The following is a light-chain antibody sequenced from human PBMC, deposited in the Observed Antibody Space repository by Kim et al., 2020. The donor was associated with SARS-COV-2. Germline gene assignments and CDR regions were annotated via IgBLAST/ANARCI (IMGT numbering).Light chain of an antibody. CDR1: DRDVGGYSH. J-gene: IGLJ2*01. CDR2: DVT. Sequence: GQSITLACTGSDRDVGGYSHVSWHQQYPGKAPKIMIYDVTKRPSGVSNRFSGSKSGNTASLTISGLQAEDEADYYCSSYTSTNTLVFGGGTQLTVL. V-gene: IGLV2-14*04. CDR3: SSYTSTNTLV.